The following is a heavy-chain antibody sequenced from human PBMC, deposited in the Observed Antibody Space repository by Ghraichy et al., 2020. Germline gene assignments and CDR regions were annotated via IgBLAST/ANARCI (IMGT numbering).Heavy chain of an antibody. Sequence: SETLSLTCIVSGDSIDSYFWHWNRQPAGKGLEWIGRVYASGTTNYNPSLKSRLTMSLDTSKNQFSLNMNSMTAADTAVYFCARGGSNNWGRNAFDIWGQGTMVTVSS. J-gene: IGHJ3*02. CDR1: GDSIDSYF. CDR2: VYASGTT. V-gene: IGHV4-4*07. CDR3: ARGGSNNWGRNAFDI. D-gene: IGHD1-1*01.